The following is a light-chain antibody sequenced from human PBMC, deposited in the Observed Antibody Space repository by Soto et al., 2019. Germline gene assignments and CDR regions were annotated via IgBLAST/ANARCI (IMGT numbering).Light chain of an antibody. CDR3: QQYSGDSRT. CDR1: QSISSW. CDR2: KAS. J-gene: IGKJ1*01. Sequence: DIQMTQSPSTLSASVGDKVTITCRASQSISSWLAWYQQKPGKAPKLLSYKASRLHSGVSSRVSGSESGTEFTLTISSLQPDDFETYYCQQYSGDSRTFGQGTKVDIK. V-gene: IGKV1-5*03.